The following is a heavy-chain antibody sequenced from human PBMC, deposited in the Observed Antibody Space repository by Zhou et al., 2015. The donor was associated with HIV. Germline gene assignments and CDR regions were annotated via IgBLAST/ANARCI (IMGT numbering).Heavy chain of an antibody. J-gene: IGHJ1*01. CDR2: IIPIFGTA. D-gene: IGHD3-22*01. Sequence: QVQLVQSGAEVKKPGSSVKVSCKASGGTFSSYAISWVRQAPGQGLEWMGGIIPIFGTANYAQKFQGRVTMTRDTSISTAYMDLSRLRFDDTAVYYCARNHYDSSGYPRVQHWGQGTLVTVSS. CDR3: ARNHYDSSGYPRVQH. V-gene: IGHV1-69*06. CDR1: GGTFSSYA.